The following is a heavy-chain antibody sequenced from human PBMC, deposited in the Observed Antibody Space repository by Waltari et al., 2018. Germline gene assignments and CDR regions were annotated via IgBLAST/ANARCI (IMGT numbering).Heavy chain of an antibody. CDR2: IVPIFGTA. Sequence: QVQLVQSGAEVKKPGSSVKVSCKASGGTFSSYAISWVRQAPGQGLEWMGGIVPIFGTANYAQKFQGRGTSTADESTSTAYMELSSLRCEDTAVYYCARGPQRGSSPGPYGMDVWGQGTTVTVSS. J-gene: IGHJ6*02. CDR3: ARGPQRGSSPGPYGMDV. D-gene: IGHD6-6*01. V-gene: IGHV1-69*01. CDR1: GGTFSSYA.